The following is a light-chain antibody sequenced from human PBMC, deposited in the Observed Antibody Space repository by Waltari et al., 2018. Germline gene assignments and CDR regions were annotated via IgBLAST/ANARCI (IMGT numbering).Light chain of an antibody. CDR3: VQSTNVALT. CDR1: QSLVHSDGNTY. J-gene: IGKJ4*01. CDR2: QVS. Sequence: DVVMTQSPLSLPVTPGQPASISCRSSQSLVHSDGNTYLDWLQQKPGQPPRRLIYQVSNRDSGVPDRFTGSGAGTDFTLKISRVEAEDLGVYYGVQSTNVALTFGGGTKVEIK. V-gene: IGKV2-30*02.